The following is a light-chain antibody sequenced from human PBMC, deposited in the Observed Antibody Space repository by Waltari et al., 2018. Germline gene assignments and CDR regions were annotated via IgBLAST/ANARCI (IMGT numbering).Light chain of an antibody. J-gene: IGKJ4*01. CDR1: LSIDDS. V-gene: IGKV3-15*01. CDR2: GAS. Sequence: EIVMTQSPATLSVSLGGSATLSCRASLSIDDSLAWYQQKPGQPPRLLIHGASTRDTGIPVRFSGSGSGTAFTLTITGLQSEDFAVYFCQQYNQWPLTFGRGTKVEIK. CDR3: QQYNQWPLT.